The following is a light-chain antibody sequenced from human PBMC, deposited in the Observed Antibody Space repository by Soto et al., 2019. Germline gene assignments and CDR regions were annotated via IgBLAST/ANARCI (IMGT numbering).Light chain of an antibody. Sequence: EIVLTQSPATLSLSPGERATLSCRATQSVSGYLAWYQQKNGQAPRLLIYGTSSRATGIPARFSGSGSGTDFTLTISSLEPEDFAVYYCQQHSSWPLTFGGGTKVDIK. V-gene: IGKV3-11*01. CDR2: GTS. CDR3: QQHSSWPLT. CDR1: QSVSGY. J-gene: IGKJ4*01.